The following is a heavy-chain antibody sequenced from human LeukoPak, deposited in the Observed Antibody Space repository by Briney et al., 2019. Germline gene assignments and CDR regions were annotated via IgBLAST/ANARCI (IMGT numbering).Heavy chain of an antibody. V-gene: IGHV3-9*01. J-gene: IGHJ4*02. CDR3: AKDISGAQEYYFDY. D-gene: IGHD3-3*02. CDR2: ISWNSGSI. CDR1: GFTFDDYD. Sequence: GRSVRLSCAASGFTFDDYDMHWVRHARGKGLEGVSGISWNSGSIVYADSVEGRFNISRDNAKNSLYLQMNSLRAEDTALYYCAKDISGAQEYYFDYWGQGTLVTVSS.